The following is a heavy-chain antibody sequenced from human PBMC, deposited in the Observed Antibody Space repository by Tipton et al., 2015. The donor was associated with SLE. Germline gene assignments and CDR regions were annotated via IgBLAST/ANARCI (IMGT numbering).Heavy chain of an antibody. CDR1: GYTFTGYY. J-gene: IGHJ5*02. CDR3: AREVTLYFEVTGYYDVVGH. D-gene: IGHD3-9*01. V-gene: IGHV1-2*02. Sequence: QLVQSGAEVKKPGASVKVSCKASGYTFTGYYMHWVRQAPGQGLEWMGWINPNSGGTNYAQKFQGRVTMTRDTSISTAYMELSRLRSDDTAIYYCAREVTLYFEVTGYYDVVGHWGQGALVTVSS. CDR2: INPNSGGT.